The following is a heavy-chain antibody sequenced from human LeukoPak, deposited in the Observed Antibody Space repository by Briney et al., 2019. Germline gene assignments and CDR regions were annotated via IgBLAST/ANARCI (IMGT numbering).Heavy chain of an antibody. CDR1: GFTFSSYS. D-gene: IGHD3-10*01. V-gene: IGHV3-21*01. CDR3: ARDLGITMVRGVIANPTHFDY. Sequence: GGSLRLSCAASGFTFSSYSMNWVRQAPGKGLEWVSSISSSSSYIYYADSVKGRFTISRDNAKNSLYLQMNSLRAEDTAVYYCARDLGITMVRGVIANPTHFDYWGQGTLVTVSS. CDR2: ISSSSSYI. J-gene: IGHJ4*02.